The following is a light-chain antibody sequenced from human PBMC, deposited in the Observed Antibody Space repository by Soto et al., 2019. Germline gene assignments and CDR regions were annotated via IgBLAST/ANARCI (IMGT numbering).Light chain of an antibody. CDR3: SSYTSSNTVV. J-gene: IGLJ2*01. V-gene: IGLV2-14*01. CDR2: EVS. CDR1: SSDVGGYNY. Sequence: QSVLTQPASVSGSPGQSITISCTGSSSDVGGYNYVSWYQQHPGKAPKLMIYEVSDRPSGVSNRFSGSKSGNTASLTISGLQAEHEADYYCSSYTSSNTVVFGGGTKLTVL.